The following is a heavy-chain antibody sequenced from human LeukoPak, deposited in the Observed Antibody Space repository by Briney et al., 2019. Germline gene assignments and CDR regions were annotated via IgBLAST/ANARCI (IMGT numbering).Heavy chain of an antibody. J-gene: IGHJ3*02. CDR1: GFTFSSYS. CDR3: AKEVDDAFDM. CDR2: ISSTSSYI. Sequence: GGSLRLSCAASGFTFSSYSMNWVRQAPGKGLEWVSSISSTSSYIYYADSVKGRFTISRDSSKNTLFLQMNSLRAEDTAVYYCAKEVDDAFDMWGQGTMVTVSS. V-gene: IGHV3-21*01.